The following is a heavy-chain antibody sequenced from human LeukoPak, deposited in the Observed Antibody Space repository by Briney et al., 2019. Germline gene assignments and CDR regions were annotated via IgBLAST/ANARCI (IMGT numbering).Heavy chain of an antibody. Sequence: SGGSLRLSCAASGFTFDDYAMHWVRQAPGKGLEWVSGISWNSGSIGYADSVKGRFTISRDNAKNSLYLQMNSLGAEDMALYYCAELGITMIGGVWGKGTTVTISS. CDR1: GFTFDDYA. D-gene: IGHD3-10*02. CDR2: ISWNSGSI. J-gene: IGHJ6*04. V-gene: IGHV3-9*03. CDR3: AELGITMIGGV.